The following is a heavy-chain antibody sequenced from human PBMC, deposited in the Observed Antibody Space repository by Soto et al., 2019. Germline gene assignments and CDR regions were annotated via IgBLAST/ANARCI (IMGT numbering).Heavy chain of an antibody. Sequence: GALLVPCSASGFTFSSYAMSWVRQAPGKGLEWVSAISGSGGSTYYADSVKGRFTISRDNSKNTLYLQMNSLRAEDTAVYYCAKGDITGTPRFGYWGQGTLVTVSS. CDR3: AKGDITGTPRFGY. CDR1: GFTFSSYA. CDR2: ISGSGGST. D-gene: IGHD1-20*01. V-gene: IGHV3-23*01. J-gene: IGHJ4*02.